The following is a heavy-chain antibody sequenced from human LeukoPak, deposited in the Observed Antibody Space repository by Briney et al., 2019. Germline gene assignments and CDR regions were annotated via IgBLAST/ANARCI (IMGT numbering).Heavy chain of an antibody. J-gene: IGHJ4*02. V-gene: IGHV5-51*01. CDR3: ARVVPAPRTFDY. Sequence: GGSLRLXCKGSGYSFTSYWIGWVRQMPGKGLEWMGIIYPGDSDIRYSPSFQGQVTISADKSTSTAYLQWSSLKASDTAMYYCARVVPAPRTFDYWGQGTLVTVSS. D-gene: IGHD2-2*01. CDR2: IYPGDSDI. CDR1: GYSFTSYW.